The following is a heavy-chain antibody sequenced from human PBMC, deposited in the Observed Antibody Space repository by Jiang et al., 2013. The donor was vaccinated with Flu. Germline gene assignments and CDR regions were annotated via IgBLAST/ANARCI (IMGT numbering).Heavy chain of an antibody. V-gene: IGHV4-59*08. CDR3: ARHQANSGPGAFDI. D-gene: IGHD6-19*01. J-gene: IGHJ3*02. CDR2: IHYTGST. Sequence: GPGLVKPSETLSLTCTVSGGSISYYHWSWIRQPPGKGLEWIAYIHYTGSTNYNPSLKSRVTISVDTSKNQFSLKLSSVTAADTAVYYCARHQANSGPGAFDIWGQGTMVTVSS. CDR1: GGSISYYH.